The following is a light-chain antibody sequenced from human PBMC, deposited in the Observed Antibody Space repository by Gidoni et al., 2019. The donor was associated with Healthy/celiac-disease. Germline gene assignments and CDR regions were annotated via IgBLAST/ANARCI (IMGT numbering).Light chain of an antibody. V-gene: IGLV3-1*01. CDR3: QAWDSSTAAV. Sequence: SYELTQPPSVSVSPGQTASITCSGDKVGDKYACWYQQKPGQSPVLVIYQDSKRPSGIPERFLGSNSGKTATLTISGTQAMDEADYYCQAWDSSTAAVFGGGTKLTV. CDR1: KVGDKY. CDR2: QDS. J-gene: IGLJ3*02.